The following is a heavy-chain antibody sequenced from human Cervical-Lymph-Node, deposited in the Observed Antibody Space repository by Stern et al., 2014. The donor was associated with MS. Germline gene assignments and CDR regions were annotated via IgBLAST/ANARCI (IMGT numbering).Heavy chain of an antibody. CDR1: GYTFTSYW. CDR2: LFPGGSDI. Sequence: DQLVQSGPEVKRPGESLKISCQASGYTFTSYWIGWVRQMPGKGLEWIAILFPGGSDIRYSPSFQGQVTISADKSSSTAYLQWNNLKASDTAIYYCARQRYFDYWGQGTLVTVSS. J-gene: IGHJ4*02. CDR3: ARQRYFDY. V-gene: IGHV5-51*01.